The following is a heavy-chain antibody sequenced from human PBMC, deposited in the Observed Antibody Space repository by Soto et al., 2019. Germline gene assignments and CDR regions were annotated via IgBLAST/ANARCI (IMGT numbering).Heavy chain of an antibody. J-gene: IGHJ5*02. V-gene: IGHV2-5*02. D-gene: IGHD3-10*01. CDR2: IYWDADK. CDR3: GYVYYNSGRWDA. Sequence: ITLKESGPTLVKPTQTLTLTCTFSGFSLSTSAVGVGWIRQPPGKALEWLALIYWDADKRYSPSLKSRLTSSKDASKNQVVFTRTNIDAVDTATYYCGYVYYNSGRWDAWGQGTLVTVSS. CDR1: GFSLSTSAVG.